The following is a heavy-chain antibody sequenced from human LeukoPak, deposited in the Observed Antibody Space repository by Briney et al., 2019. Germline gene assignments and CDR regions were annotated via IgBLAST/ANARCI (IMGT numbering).Heavy chain of an antibody. D-gene: IGHD4-17*01. Sequence: PSEPLSLPCTVSGGSINNYYWSWIRQPPGKGLEWIGYIYYRGSTNYNPSLKSRVTFSVDTSKNQFSLKLNSVTAADTAVYYCARGGNYGDLRYFDYWGQGTLVTVSS. CDR3: ARGGNYGDLRYFDY. V-gene: IGHV4-59*01. CDR2: IYYRGST. CDR1: GGSINNYY. J-gene: IGHJ4*02.